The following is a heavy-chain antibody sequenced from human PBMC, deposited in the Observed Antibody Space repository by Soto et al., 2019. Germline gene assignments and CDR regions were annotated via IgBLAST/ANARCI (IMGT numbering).Heavy chain of an antibody. CDR2: INHSGST. D-gene: IGHD5-18*01. J-gene: IGHJ4*02. CDR1: GGAFIGYY. CDR3: ARGGGRDGYSPYFDY. Sequence: AETLSLTCAVYGGAFIGYYWSWIRRPPGKGLEWIVEINHSGSTNYNPSLKSRVTISVDTSKNQFSLKLSSVTAADTAVYYCARGGGRDGYSPYFDYWGQGTLVTVSS. V-gene: IGHV4-34*01.